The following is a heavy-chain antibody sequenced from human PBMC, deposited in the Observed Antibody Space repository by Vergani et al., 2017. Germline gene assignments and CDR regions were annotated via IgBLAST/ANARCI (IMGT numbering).Heavy chain of an antibody. J-gene: IGHJ3*02. CDR1: GGPISSYY. CDR2: IYYSGST. CDR3: ARLGYCSSTSCPDDAFDI. Sequence: QVQLQESGPGLVKPSETLSLTCTVLGGPISSYYWSWIRQPPGKGLEWIGYIYYSGSTNYNPSLKSRVTISVNTSKNQFSLKLSSVTAADTAVYYCARLGYCSSTSCPDDAFDIWGQGTMVTVSS. D-gene: IGHD2-2*01. V-gene: IGHV4-59*01.